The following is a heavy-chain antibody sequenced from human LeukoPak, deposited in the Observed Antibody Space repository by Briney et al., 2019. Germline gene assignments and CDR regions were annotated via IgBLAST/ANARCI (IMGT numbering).Heavy chain of an antibody. V-gene: IGHV3-30*18. J-gene: IGHJ4*02. Sequence: PGGSLRLSCAASGFTFSSHGMHWVRQAPGTGLEWVAFISYHGSSTYYADSVKGRFTISRDNSRNTLYLQINSLRGEDTAIYYCAKDQGTMAGTIVYWGQGTLVTVSS. CDR1: GFTFSSHG. CDR3: AKDQGTMAGTIVY. CDR2: ISYHGSST. D-gene: IGHD6-19*01.